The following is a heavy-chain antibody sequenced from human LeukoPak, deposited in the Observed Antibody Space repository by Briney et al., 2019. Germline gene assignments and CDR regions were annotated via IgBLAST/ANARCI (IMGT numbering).Heavy chain of an antibody. CDR1: GYTFISYG. D-gene: IGHD2-15*01. V-gene: IGHV1-18*01. Sequence: ASVTVSCKPSGYTFISYGISWVRQAPGQGLEWVGWISAYKGVTDYAQNFQGRVAMTSDTSTSTVYLELMSLTVEDTAVYYCARVNDIAVVAPAGPHYEYWGQGTLVTVSS. J-gene: IGHJ4*02. CDR3: ARVNDIAVVAPAGPHYEY. CDR2: ISAYKGVT.